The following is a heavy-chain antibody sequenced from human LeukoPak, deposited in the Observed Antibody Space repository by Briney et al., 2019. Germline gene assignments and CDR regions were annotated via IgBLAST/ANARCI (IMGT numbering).Heavy chain of an antibody. CDR1: GFTFSSYA. Sequence: NPGGSLRLSCAASGFTFSSYAMSWVRQAPGKGLECVSGISGSGGSTYYADSLKGRFTISRDNYKNTLFLQMNSLRAEDTAVYYCAKDKSGGGTHAEYFQHWGQGTLVTVPS. CDR3: AKDKSGGGTHAEYFQH. V-gene: IGHV3-23*01. J-gene: IGHJ1*01. CDR2: ISGSGGST. D-gene: IGHD1-26*01.